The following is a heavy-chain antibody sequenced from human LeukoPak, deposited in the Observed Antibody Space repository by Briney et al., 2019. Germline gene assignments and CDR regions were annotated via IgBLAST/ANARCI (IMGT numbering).Heavy chain of an antibody. D-gene: IGHD6-13*01. J-gene: IGHJ4*02. V-gene: IGHV3-64D*09. CDR1: GFTFSSYA. Sequence: GGSLRLSCSASGFTFSSYAIYWVRQAPGKGLEYVAAISSDGDSTYYADSAKGRFTISRGNSKNTVFLQVSSLRTEDTAVYYCVNIAAEDYWGQGTLVTVSS. CDR2: ISSDGDST. CDR3: VNIAAEDY.